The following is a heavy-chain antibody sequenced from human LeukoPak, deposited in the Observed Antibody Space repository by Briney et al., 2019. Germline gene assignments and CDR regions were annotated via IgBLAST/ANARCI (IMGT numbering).Heavy chain of an antibody. Sequence: SVKVSCKASGGTFSSYAISWVRQAPGQGLEWMGGIIPIFGTANYAQKFQGRVTITADESTSTAYMELSSLRSEDTAVYYCARDSGSQGWFDPWGQGTLVTVSS. CDR3: ARDSGSQGWFDP. CDR2: IIPIFGTA. CDR1: GGTFSSYA. J-gene: IGHJ5*02. V-gene: IGHV1-69*13.